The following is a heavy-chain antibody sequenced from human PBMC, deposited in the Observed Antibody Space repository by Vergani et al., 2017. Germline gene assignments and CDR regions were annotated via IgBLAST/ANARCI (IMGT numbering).Heavy chain of an antibody. CDR1: GGSFSGYY. Sequence: QVQLQQWGAGLLKPSETLSLTCAVYGGSFSGYYWSWIRQPPGKGLEWIGEINHSGSTNYNPSLKSRVTISVDTSKNQFSLKLSSVTAADTAVYYCARVRAIVVVVAATGTFGRDWYFDLWGRGTLVTVSS. J-gene: IGHJ2*01. V-gene: IGHV4-34*01. CDR2: INHSGST. D-gene: IGHD2-15*01. CDR3: ARVRAIVVVVAATGTFGRDWYFDL.